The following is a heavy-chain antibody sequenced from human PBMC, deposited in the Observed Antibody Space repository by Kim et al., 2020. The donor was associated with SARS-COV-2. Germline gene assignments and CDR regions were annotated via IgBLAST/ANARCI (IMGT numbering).Heavy chain of an antibody. D-gene: IGHD6-13*01. CDR3: AREAPYSSTWEPFDY. J-gene: IGHJ4*02. CDR1: GLTVSSNY. CDR2: IYTGGTT. V-gene: IGHV3-53*01. Sequence: GGSLRLCCAASGLTVSSNYMSWVRQAPGKGLEWVSVIYTGGTTSYADSVKGRFTISRDNSKNTLYLQMNSLRAEDTAVYYCAREAPYSSTWEPFDYWGQGTLVTVSS.